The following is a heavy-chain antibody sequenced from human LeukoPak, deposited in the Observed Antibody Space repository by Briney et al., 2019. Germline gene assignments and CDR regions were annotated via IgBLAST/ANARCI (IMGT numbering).Heavy chain of an antibody. CDR3: ARRGMTTVRGGDY. CDR1: GGSISSSSYY. V-gene: IGHV4-39*01. D-gene: IGHD4-17*01. CDR2: IYYSGRT. J-gene: IGHJ4*02. Sequence: PSETLSLTCTVSGGSISSSSYYWGWIRQPPGKXXXXIGSIYYSGRTYYNPSLKSRVTISVDTSKNQFSLKLSSVTAADTAVYYCARRGMTTVRGGDYWGQGTLVTVSS.